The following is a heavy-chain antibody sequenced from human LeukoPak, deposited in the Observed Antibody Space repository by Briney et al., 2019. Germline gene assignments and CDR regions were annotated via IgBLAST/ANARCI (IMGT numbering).Heavy chain of an antibody. V-gene: IGHV4-38-2*02. CDR1: GDSISGFY. CDR2: IYYSGST. J-gene: IGHJ4*02. D-gene: IGHD6-19*01. Sequence: TSETLSLTCTVSGDSISGFYWSWTRQAAGKGLEWIGSIYYSGSTYYNPSLKSRVTISVDTSKNQFSLKLSSVTAADTAVYYCARTSGYSSGWSNPYFDYWGQGTLVTVSS. CDR3: ARTSGYSSGWSNPYFDY.